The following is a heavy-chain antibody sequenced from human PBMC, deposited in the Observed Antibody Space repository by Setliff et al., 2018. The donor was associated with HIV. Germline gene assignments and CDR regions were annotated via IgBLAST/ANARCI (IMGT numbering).Heavy chain of an antibody. CDR1: GASISNYY. CDR2: VYYSGST. Sequence: SETLSLTCTVSGASISNYYWSWIRQPPGKGLEWLGYVYYSGSTSYNPSLKSRLTISVDTSKNHFSLRLSSVIAADTAVYYCARADYDTGTYYFDFWGHGTLVTVSS. CDR3: ARADYDTGTYYFDF. D-gene: IGHD3-22*01. J-gene: IGHJ4*01. V-gene: IGHV4-59*01.